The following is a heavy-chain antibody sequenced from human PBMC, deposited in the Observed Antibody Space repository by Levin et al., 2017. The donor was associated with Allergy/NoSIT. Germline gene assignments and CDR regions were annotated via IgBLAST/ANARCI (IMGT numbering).Heavy chain of an antibody. J-gene: IGHJ6*02. CDR1: GGSISTHY. CDR2: ISYSGST. D-gene: IGHD3-22*01. V-gene: IGHV4-59*11. CDR3: ARDRTLRSSANVYYYGMDV. Sequence: PSETLSLTCTVSGGSISTHYWSWIRQPPGKGLEWIGYISYSGSTNYNPSFKSRLIMSIDTSKNQFSLKLRSVTAADTAVYYCARDRTLRSSANVYYYGMDVWGQGTTVTVSS.